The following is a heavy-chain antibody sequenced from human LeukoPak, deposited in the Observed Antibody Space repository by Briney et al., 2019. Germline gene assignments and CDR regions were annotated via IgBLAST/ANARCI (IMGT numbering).Heavy chain of an antibody. Sequence: PGGSLRLSCAASGFTFSDYAMNWVRQAPGKAPEWVSSISGGGGSTYYADSVKARFTISRDNSKDTVYLQLNSLKAEDTAVYYCARAEKPNWGNYYYYCMDVWGKGTTVTVSS. J-gene: IGHJ6*03. CDR3: ARAEKPNWGNYYYYCMDV. CDR2: ISGGGGST. D-gene: IGHD7-27*01. V-gene: IGHV3-23*01. CDR1: GFTFSDYA.